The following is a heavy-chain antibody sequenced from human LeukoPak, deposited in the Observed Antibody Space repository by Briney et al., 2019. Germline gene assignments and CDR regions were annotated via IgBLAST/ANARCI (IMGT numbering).Heavy chain of an antibody. CDR3: AREYYYDSSGDY. J-gene: IGHJ4*02. Sequence: ASVKVSCRASGYTFTGYYMHWVRQAPGQGLEWMRWINPNSGGTNYAQKFQGRVTMTRDTSISTAYMELSRLRSDDTAVYYCAREYYYDSSGDYWGQGTLVTVSS. CDR2: INPNSGGT. V-gene: IGHV1-2*02. CDR1: GYTFTGYY. D-gene: IGHD3-22*01.